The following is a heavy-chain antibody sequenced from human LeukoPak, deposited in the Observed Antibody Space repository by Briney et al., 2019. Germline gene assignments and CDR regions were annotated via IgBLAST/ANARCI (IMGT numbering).Heavy chain of an antibody. CDR1: GGSISSSGKY. CDR3: ARSTLRGGEDY. CDR2: IYYSGST. Sequence: SETLSLTCTVSGGSISSSGKYGAWIRQPPGKGLEWIGSIYYSGSTYYNPSLKSRVTISVDTSKNQFSLKLSSVTAADTAVYYCARSTLRGGEDYWGQGTLVTVSS. J-gene: IGHJ4*02. D-gene: IGHD3-16*01. V-gene: IGHV4-39*07.